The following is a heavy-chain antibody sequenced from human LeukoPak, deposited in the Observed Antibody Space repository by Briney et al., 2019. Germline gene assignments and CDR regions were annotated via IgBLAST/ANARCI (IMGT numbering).Heavy chain of an antibody. J-gene: IGHJ4*02. Sequence: PSETLSLTCAVSGYSISSGYYWGWIRQRPGKGLEWIGCIYHSGSTYYNPSLQSRVTISVDTSRNQFSLRLSSVTAADTAVYFCARHRYYYDSSGSYYFDYWGQGTLVTVSS. D-gene: IGHD3-22*01. CDR1: GYSISSGYY. CDR2: IYHSGST. V-gene: IGHV4-38-2*01. CDR3: ARHRYYYDSSGSYYFDY.